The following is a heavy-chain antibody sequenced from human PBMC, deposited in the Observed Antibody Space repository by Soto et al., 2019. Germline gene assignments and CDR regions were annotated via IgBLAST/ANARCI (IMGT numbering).Heavy chain of an antibody. CDR2: IYTSGTT. V-gene: IGHV3-53*01. CDR3: ARDGFGRYDGSGSEAFDI. D-gene: IGHD3-10*01. J-gene: IGHJ3*02. Sequence: WGSLRLSCAASGLTVIDKYMSCVRHSPLKWLEWVSVIYTSGTTYYADSVKGRFTISRDNFKNTLYLQMNSLRAEDTAMYYCARDGFGRYDGSGSEAFDIWGQGTMVTVSS. CDR1: GLTVIDKY.